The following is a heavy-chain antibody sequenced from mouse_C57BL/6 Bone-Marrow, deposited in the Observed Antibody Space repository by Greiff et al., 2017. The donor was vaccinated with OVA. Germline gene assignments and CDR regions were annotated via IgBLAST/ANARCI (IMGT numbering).Heavy chain of an antibody. CDR1: GYTFTGYW. Sequence: QVQLQQSGAELMKPGASVKLSCKATGYTFTGYWIEWVKQRPGHGLEWIGEILPGSGSTNYNEKFKGKATFTADTSSNTAYMQLSSLKTEDSAIYYCAGGSNYHYYAMDYWGQGTSVTVSS. CDR2: ILPGSGST. V-gene: IGHV1-9*01. D-gene: IGHD2-5*01. CDR3: AGGSNYHYYAMDY. J-gene: IGHJ4*01.